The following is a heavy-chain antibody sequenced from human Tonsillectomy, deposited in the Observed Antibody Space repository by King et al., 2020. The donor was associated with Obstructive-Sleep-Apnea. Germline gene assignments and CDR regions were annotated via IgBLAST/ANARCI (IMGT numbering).Heavy chain of an antibody. CDR3: AKIQQLVNYYYYGMDV. Sequence: VQLVESGGGLVQPGGSLRLSCAASGFTFSSYAMSWVRQAPGKGPEWVSTISSTGTTTYYADSVKGRFTISRDNSKNTLYLQMNSLRAEDTAVYYCAKIQQLVNYYYYGMDVWGQGTTVTVSS. V-gene: IGHV3-23*04. D-gene: IGHD6-13*01. CDR1: GFTFSSYA. J-gene: IGHJ6*02. CDR2: ISSTGTTT.